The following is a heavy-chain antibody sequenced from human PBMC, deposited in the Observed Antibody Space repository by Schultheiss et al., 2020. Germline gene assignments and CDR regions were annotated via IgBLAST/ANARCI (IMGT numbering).Heavy chain of an antibody. CDR3: ARGSGNCSGGSCPWRMYYYYGMDV. CDR1: GGSVSSGSYY. V-gene: IGHV4-61*01. D-gene: IGHD2-15*01. CDR2: IYYSGST. Sequence: SETLSLTCTVSGGSVSSGSYYWSWIRQPPGKGLEWIGYIYYSGSTNYNPSLKSRVTISVDTSKNQFSLKLSSVTAADTAVYYCARGSGNCSGGSCPWRMYYYYGMDVWGQGPTVTVSS. J-gene: IGHJ6*02.